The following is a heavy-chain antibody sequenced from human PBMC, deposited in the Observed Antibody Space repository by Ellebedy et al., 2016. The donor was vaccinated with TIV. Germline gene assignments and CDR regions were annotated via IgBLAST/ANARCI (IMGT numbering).Heavy chain of an antibody. CDR2: IKQDGSGT. CDR3: ARSPYTGYSDLGFDY. Sequence: GESLKISCAASGFTFSNYWMSWVRQAPGKGLEWVANIKQDGSGTYYVDSVKGRFTISRDNAKNSLYLQMNSLRADDTAVYYCARSPYTGYSDLGFDYWGQGSLVTVSS. CDR1: GFTFSNYW. J-gene: IGHJ4*02. V-gene: IGHV3-7*01. D-gene: IGHD2-2*02.